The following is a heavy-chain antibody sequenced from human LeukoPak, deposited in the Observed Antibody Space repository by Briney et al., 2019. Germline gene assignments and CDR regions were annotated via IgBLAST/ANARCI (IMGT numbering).Heavy chain of an antibody. CDR3: ARVRWIQLWDLDY. J-gene: IGHJ4*02. D-gene: IGHD5-18*01. V-gene: IGHV1-2*02. CDR2: INPNSGGT. CDR1: GYTFTSYG. Sequence: ASVKVSCKASGYTFTSYGISWVRQAPGQGLEWMGWINPNSGGTNYAQKFQGRVTMTRDTSISTAYMELSRLRSDGTAVYYCARVRWIQLWDLDYWGQGTLVTVSS.